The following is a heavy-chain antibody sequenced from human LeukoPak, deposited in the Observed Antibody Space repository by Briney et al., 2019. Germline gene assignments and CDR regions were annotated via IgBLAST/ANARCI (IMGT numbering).Heavy chain of an antibody. Sequence: KASETLSLTCTVSGGSISSYYWSWIRQPPGKGLEWIGYIYYSGSTNYNPSLKSRVTISVDTSKNQFSLKLSSVTAADTAVYYCARDSGSYYKQRYFDLWGRGTLVTVSS. J-gene: IGHJ2*01. V-gene: IGHV4-59*01. D-gene: IGHD1-26*01. CDR1: GGSISSYY. CDR2: IYYSGST. CDR3: ARDSGSYYKQRYFDL.